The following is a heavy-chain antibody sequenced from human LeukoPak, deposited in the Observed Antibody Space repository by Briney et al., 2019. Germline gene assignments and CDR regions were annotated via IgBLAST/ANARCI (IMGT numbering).Heavy chain of an antibody. Sequence: SGGSLRLSCAASGFTFSDYWMSWVRQAPGKGLEWVATIKQDGSDIYYGDSVKGRFSISKDNAENSLYLQMNSLRAEDTAVYYCARARAYHYGAASSLYSMDVWGKGTTVTVSP. V-gene: IGHV3-7*03. CDR1: GFTFSDYW. CDR2: IKQDGSDI. CDR3: ARARAYHYGAASSLYSMDV. J-gene: IGHJ6*04. D-gene: IGHD3-10*01.